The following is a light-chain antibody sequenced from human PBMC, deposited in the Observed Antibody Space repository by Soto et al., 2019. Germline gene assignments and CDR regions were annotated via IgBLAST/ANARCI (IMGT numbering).Light chain of an antibody. CDR3: QQYGDSLWT. CDR2: AAS. V-gene: IGKV3-20*01. J-gene: IGKJ1*01. CDR1: QSVTINY. Sequence: DIVLTQAPGTLSLSPGERGTLSCRASQSVTINYLAWYQQKPGQAPRLLIYAASSRATGIPERFSGSGSGTDFTLTITRLEPEDFVVHYCQQYGDSLWTFGKGTKV.